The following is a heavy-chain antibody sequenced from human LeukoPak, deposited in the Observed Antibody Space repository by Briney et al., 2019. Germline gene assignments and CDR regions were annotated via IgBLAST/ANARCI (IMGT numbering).Heavy chain of an antibody. V-gene: IGHV4-61*02. CDR1: GGSISSGSYY. CDR2: IYTSGST. CDR3: ARESRGVGATGY. J-gene: IGHJ4*02. D-gene: IGHD1-26*01. Sequence: SQTLSLTCTVSGGSISSGSYYWSWIRQPAGKGLEWIGRIYTSGSTNYNPSLKSRVTMSVDTSKNQFSLKLSSVTAADTAVYYCARESRGVGATGYWGQGTLVTVSS.